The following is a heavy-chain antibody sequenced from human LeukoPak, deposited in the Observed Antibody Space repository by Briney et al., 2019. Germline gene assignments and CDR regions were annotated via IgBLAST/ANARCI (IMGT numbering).Heavy chain of an antibody. CDR2: ISSSSSYI. J-gene: IGHJ5*02. CDR3: ARAASDSSGWYTWFDP. CDR1: GFTFSSYS. D-gene: IGHD6-19*01. Sequence: GGSLRLSCAASGFTFSSYSMNWVRQAPGKGLEWVSSISSSSSYIYYADSVKGRFTISRDNSKNTLYLQMNSLRAEDTAVYYCARAASDSSGWYTWFDPWGQGTLVTVSS. V-gene: IGHV3-21*01.